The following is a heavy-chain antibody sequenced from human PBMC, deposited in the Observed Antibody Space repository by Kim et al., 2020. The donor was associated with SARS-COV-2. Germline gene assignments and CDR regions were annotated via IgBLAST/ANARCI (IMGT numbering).Heavy chain of an antibody. V-gene: IGHV3-11*05. CDR1: GINFSYYY. D-gene: IGHD6-13*01. CDR3: VRVAVGASSWYYFDS. CDR2: ISSSGSYT. Sequence: GGSLRLSCAASGINFSYYYMSWIRQAPGKGLEWVSYISSSGSYTKYAGSLKGRFTISREHAENSLYLEMNSLRPEDTAVYYCVRVAVGASSWYYFDSWGQGTLVTVSS. J-gene: IGHJ4*02.